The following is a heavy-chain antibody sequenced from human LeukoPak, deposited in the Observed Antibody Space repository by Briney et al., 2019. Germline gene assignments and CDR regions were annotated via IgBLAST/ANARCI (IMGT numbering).Heavy chain of an antibody. J-gene: IGHJ5*02. CDR3: ARAVGSSESNWFDP. D-gene: IGHD1-26*01. CDR1: GGSISSGSYY. CDR2: IYTSGST. V-gene: IGHV4-61*02. Sequence: SETLSLTCTVSGGSISSGSYYWSWIRQPAGKGLEWIGRIYTSGSTNYNPYLKSRVTMSVDRSKNQFSLKLSSVTAADTAVYYCARAVGSSESNWFDPWGQGALVTVSS.